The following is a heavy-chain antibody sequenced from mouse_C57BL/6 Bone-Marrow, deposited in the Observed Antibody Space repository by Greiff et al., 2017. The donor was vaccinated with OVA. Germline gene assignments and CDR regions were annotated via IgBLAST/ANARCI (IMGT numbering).Heavy chain of an antibody. D-gene: IGHD2-4*01. Sequence: QVQLQQSGAELARPGASVKLSCKASGYTFTSYGISWVKQRTGQGLEWIGEIYPRSGNTYYNEKFKGKATLTADKSSSTAYMELRSLTSEDTAVYFWARSREIYYDYDGAFADWGQGTLVTVSA. V-gene: IGHV1-81*01. CDR3: ARSREIYYDYDGAFAD. CDR1: GYTFTSYG. CDR2: IYPRSGNT. J-gene: IGHJ3*01.